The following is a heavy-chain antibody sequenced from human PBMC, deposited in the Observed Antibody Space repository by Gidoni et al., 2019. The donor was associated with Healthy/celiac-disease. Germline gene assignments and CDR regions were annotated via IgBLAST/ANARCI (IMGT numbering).Heavy chain of an antibody. Sequence: QVQLQQWGAGLLKPSETLSLTCAVYGGSFSGYYWSWIRQPPGKGLEWIGEINHSGSTNYNPSLKSRVTISVDTSKNQFSLKLSSVTAADTAVYYCARAHLGLGSSALRSSSMDVWGRGTTVTVSS. CDR1: GGSFSGYY. V-gene: IGHV4-34*01. CDR3: ARAHLGLGSSALRSSSMDV. CDR2: INHSGST. D-gene: IGHD3-16*01. J-gene: IGHJ6*04.